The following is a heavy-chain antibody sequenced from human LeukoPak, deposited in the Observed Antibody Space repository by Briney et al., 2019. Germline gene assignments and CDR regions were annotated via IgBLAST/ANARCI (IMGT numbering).Heavy chain of an antibody. Sequence: SETLSLTCTVSGGSISSYYWSWIRQPPGKGLEWIGYIYYSGSTNYNPSLKSRVTISVDTFKNQFSLKLSSVTAADTAVYYCARHSSGNTFFDIWGQGTMVTVSS. D-gene: IGHD6-19*01. V-gene: IGHV4-59*08. CDR3: ARHSSGNTFFDI. CDR2: IYYSGST. J-gene: IGHJ3*02. CDR1: GGSISSYY.